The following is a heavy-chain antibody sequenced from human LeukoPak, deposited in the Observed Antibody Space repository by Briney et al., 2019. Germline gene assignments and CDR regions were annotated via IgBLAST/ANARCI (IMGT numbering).Heavy chain of an antibody. CDR1: GFTFSSYA. V-gene: IGHV3-30*04. CDR2: ISYDGSNK. J-gene: IGHJ4*02. D-gene: IGHD6-19*01. CDR3: AREGSIAVAGTFDY. Sequence: PGGSLRLSCAASGFTFSSYAMHWDRQAPGKGLEWVAVISYDGSNKYYADSVKGRFTISRDNSKNTLYLQMNSLRAEDTAVYYCAREGSIAVAGTFDYWGQGTLVTVSS.